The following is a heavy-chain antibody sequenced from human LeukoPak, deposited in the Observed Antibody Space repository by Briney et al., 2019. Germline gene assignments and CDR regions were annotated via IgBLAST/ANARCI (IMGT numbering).Heavy chain of an antibody. CDR1: GYTFTSYG. Sequence: GASVKVSCKASGYTFTSYGISWVRQAPGQGLEWMGWISAYNGNTNYAQKLQGRVTMTTDTSTSTAYMELRSLRSDDTAVYYCAREIYYYDSSGYYYAPTPYFGYWGQGTLVTVSS. CDR2: ISAYNGNT. CDR3: AREIYYYDSSGYYYAPTPYFGY. D-gene: IGHD3-22*01. J-gene: IGHJ4*02. V-gene: IGHV1-18*01.